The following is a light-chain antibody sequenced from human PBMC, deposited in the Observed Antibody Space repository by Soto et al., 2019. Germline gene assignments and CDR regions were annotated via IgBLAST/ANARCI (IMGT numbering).Light chain of an antibody. CDR3: QQYYSYPA. V-gene: IGKV1-8*01. Sequence: AIRMTQSPSALSASTVHGLRITLRASQGISSYLAWYQQKPGKAPKLRIYAASTLQSGVPSRFSGSGSGTDFTLTISCLQSEDFATYYCQQYYSYPAFGGGTKVDIK. J-gene: IGKJ4*01. CDR2: AAS. CDR1: QGISSY.